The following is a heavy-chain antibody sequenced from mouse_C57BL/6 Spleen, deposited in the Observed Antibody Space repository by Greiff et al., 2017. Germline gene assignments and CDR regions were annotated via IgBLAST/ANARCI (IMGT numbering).Heavy chain of an antibody. Sequence: QVQLQQPGAELVRPGSSVKLSCKASGYTFTSYWMDWVKQRPGQGLEWIGNIYPSDSETHYNQKFKDKATLTVDKSSSTAYMQLSSLTSEDSAVYYCARSGLGRRGFAYWGQGTLVTVSA. J-gene: IGHJ3*01. CDR1: GYTFTSYW. D-gene: IGHD4-1*01. V-gene: IGHV1-61*01. CDR2: IYPSDSET. CDR3: ARSGLGRRGFAY.